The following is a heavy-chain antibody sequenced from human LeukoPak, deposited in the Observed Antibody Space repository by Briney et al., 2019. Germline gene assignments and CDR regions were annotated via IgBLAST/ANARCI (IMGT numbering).Heavy chain of an antibody. Sequence: PSETLSLTCTVSGGSISSYYWSWIRQPPGKGLEWIGYIYYSGSTNYNPSLKSRVTISVDTSKNQFSLKLSSVTAADTAVYYCAKSGYDILTGYYNFDYWGQGTLVTVSS. CDR3: AKSGYDILTGYYNFDY. D-gene: IGHD3-9*01. CDR1: GGSISSYY. CDR2: IYYSGST. V-gene: IGHV4-59*01. J-gene: IGHJ4*02.